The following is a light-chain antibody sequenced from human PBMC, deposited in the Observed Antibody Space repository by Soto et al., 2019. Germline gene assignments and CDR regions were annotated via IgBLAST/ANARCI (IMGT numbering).Light chain of an antibody. V-gene: IGKV3-11*01. CDR1: QSVGNY. J-gene: IGKJ5*01. Sequence: EIVLTQSPVTLSLSPGERATLSRRASQSVGNYLAWFQQKPGQAPRLLIYDASNRATGIPARFSGSGSGTDFTLTISSLEPEDFAVYYCQQRSNWPPITFGQGTRLEIK. CDR2: DAS. CDR3: QQRSNWPPIT.